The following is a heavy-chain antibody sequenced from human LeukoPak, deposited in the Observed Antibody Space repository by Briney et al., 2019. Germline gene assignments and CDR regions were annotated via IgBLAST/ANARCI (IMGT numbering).Heavy chain of an antibody. V-gene: IGHV4-59*01. CDR1: GGSISSYY. D-gene: IGHD2-21*02. J-gene: IGHJ5*02. CDR3: ASNAYCGGDCLWFDP. Sequence: SETLSLTCTVSGGSISSYYWSWIRQPPGKGLEWIGYIYYSGSTNYNPSLKSRVTISVDTSKNQFSLKLSSVTAADTAVYYCASNAYCGGDCLWFDPWAREPWSPSPQ. CDR2: IYYSGST.